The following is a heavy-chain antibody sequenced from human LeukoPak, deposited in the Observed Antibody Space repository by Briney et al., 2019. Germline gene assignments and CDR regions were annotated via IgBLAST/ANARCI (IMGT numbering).Heavy chain of an antibody. V-gene: IGHV4-39*01. J-gene: IGHJ5*01. D-gene: IGHD4/OR15-4a*01. CDR1: GGSISSGSYY. CDR3: ARHVLSNRSFDS. CDR2: IFHDGSS. Sequence: SETLSLTCTVSGGSISSGSYYWGWIRQPPGKGLEWIGNIFHDGSSYFNPSLKSRVTISVDRSKNLFSLKLTSVTAADTSVYYCARHVLSNRSFDSWGQGTLVTVSS.